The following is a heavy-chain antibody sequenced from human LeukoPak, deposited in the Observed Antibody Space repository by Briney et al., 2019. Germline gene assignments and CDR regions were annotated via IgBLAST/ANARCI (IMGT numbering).Heavy chain of an antibody. V-gene: IGHV3-64D*06. CDR3: VRGTGY. CDR2: ISSNGDNT. J-gene: IGHJ4*02. CDR1: GFTFSTYV. Sequence: GGSLRLSCSVSGFTFSTYVMHWVRQAPGKGLEYVSAISSNGDNTYYADSVKGRFTISRDNSKNTLYLQMSSLRADDTAEYYCVRGTGYWGQGTLVTVSS.